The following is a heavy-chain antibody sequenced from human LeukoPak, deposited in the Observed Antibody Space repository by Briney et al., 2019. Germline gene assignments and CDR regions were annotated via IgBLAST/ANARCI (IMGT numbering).Heavy chain of an antibody. CDR2: IYYNGAT. V-gene: IGHV4-59*08. CDR1: GGSISSDY. CDR3: ARYGGSGWVIDK. D-gene: IGHD6-19*01. Sequence: SETLSLTCTVSGGSISSDYWTWIRQPPTNELDWIGYIYYNGATSYNPSLKSRVTMSVDTSKKHFSLKMTSVTAADTAVYYCARYGGSGWVIDKWGQGTPVTVSS. J-gene: IGHJ4*02.